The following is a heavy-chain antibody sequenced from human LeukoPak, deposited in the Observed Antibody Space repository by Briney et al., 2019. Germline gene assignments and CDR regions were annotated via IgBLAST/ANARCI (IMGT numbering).Heavy chain of an antibody. CDR1: GFTFSSYA. V-gene: IGHV3-23*01. CDR3: AKDPYYDSWSGYPNYFDY. J-gene: IGHJ4*02. Sequence: PGGSLRLSCAASGFTFSSYAMSWVRQAPGKGLEWVSAISGSGGSTYYADSVKGRFTISRDNSKNTLYLQMNSLRAEDTAVYYCAKDPYYDSWSGYPNYFDYWGQGTLVTVSS. CDR2: ISGSGGST. D-gene: IGHD3-3*01.